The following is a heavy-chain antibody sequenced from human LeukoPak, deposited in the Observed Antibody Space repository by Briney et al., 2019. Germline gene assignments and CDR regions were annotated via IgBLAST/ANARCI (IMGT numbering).Heavy chain of an antibody. CDR1: GFTFSNAW. V-gene: IGHV3-15*01. J-gene: IGHJ4*02. CDR2: IKSKTDGGTT. CDR3: TTGRNRRTTANRGGFDY. D-gene: IGHD4-11*01. Sequence: GGSLRLSCAASGFTFSNAWMSWVRQAPGKGLEWVGRIKSKTDGGTTDYAAPVKGRFTISRDDTKNTLYLQMNSLKTEDTAVYYCTTGRNRRTTANRGGFDYWGQGTLVTVSS.